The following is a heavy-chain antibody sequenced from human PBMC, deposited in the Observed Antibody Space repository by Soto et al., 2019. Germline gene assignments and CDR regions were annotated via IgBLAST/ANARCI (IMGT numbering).Heavy chain of an antibody. D-gene: IGHD6-13*01. CDR1: GGSFSGYY. V-gene: IGHV4-34*01. Sequence: SETLSLTCAVYGGSFSGYYWSWIRQPPGKGLEWIGEINHSGSTNYNPSLKSRVTISVDTSKNQFSLKLSSVTAADTAVYYCARYSTSWSQISASRESIDYWGQGTLVTVSS. CDR2: INHSGST. J-gene: IGHJ4*02. CDR3: ARYSTSWSQISASRESIDY.